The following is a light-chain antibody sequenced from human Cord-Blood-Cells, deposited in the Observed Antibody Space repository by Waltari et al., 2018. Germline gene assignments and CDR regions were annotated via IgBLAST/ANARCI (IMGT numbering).Light chain of an antibody. CDR3: AAWDDSLNGWV. CDR2: SNN. Sequence: QSVLTQPPSASGTPGQRVTISCSGSSSNIGSTTVNWYQQLPGTAPNLLIYSNNRRPSGVPDRFQGSNSGTAASLAISGLQSEDGADYYCAAWDDSLNGWVFGGGTKLTVL. CDR1: SSNIGSTT. J-gene: IGLJ3*02. V-gene: IGLV1-44*01.